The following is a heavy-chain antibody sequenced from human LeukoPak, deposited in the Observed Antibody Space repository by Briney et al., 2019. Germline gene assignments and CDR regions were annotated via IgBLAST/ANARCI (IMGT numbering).Heavy chain of an antibody. Sequence: ASVKVSCKASGYTFTDYHIHWVRQATGQGLEWMGWMNPNSGNTGYAQKFQGRVTITRNTSISTAYMELSSLRSEDTAVYYCARGPLRYWYSSSSLYYYMDVWGKGTTVTVSS. J-gene: IGHJ6*03. V-gene: IGHV1-8*03. CDR2: MNPNSGNT. CDR1: GYTFTDYH. CDR3: ARGPLRYWYSSSSLYYYMDV. D-gene: IGHD6-6*01.